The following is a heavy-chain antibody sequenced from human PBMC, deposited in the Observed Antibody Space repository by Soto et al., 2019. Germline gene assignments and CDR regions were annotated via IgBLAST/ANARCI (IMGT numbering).Heavy chain of an antibody. J-gene: IGHJ5*02. D-gene: IGHD6-13*01. CDR1: GGSFSGYY. Sequence: SETLSLTCAVYGGSFSGYYWSWIRQPPGKGLEWIGEINHSGSTNYNPSLKSRVTISVDTSKNQFSLKLSSVTAADTAVYYCARGTVVAPTIAAAGLKWFDTWGQGTLVTVSS. CDR3: ARGTVVAPTIAAAGLKWFDT. V-gene: IGHV4-34*01. CDR2: INHSGST.